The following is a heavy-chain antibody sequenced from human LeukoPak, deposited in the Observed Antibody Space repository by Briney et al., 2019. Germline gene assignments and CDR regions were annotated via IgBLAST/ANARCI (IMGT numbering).Heavy chain of an antibody. CDR1: GGTFSSYA. J-gene: IGHJ5*02. CDR2: IIPILGIA. D-gene: IGHD1-14*01. V-gene: IGHV1-69*04. Sequence: SVKVSCKASGGTFSSYAISWVRQAPGQGLEWMGRIIPILGIANYAQKFQGRVTITADKSTSIAYKELSSLRSEDTAVYYCAREEPTGTAYNWFDPWGQGTLVTVSS. CDR3: AREEPTGTAYNWFDP.